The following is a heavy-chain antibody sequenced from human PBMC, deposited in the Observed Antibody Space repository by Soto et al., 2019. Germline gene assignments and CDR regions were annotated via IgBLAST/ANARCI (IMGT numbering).Heavy chain of an antibody. D-gene: IGHD6-13*01. CDR1: EFTFSTHW. J-gene: IGHJ4*02. CDR2: INSDASST. Sequence: EVQLVESGGGLVHPGGSLRLSCTASEFTFSTHWMHWVRQAPGKGLVWVSRINSDASSTDYADSVRGRFTISRDRAKNTLYLQMISLPAEDTAVYYCASGLVEHSSSGYDYWGQGTLVTVSS. V-gene: IGHV3-74*01. CDR3: ASGLVEHSSSGYDY.